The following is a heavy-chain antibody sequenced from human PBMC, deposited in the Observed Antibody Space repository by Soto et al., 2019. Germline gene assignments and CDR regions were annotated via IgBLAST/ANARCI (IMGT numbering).Heavy chain of an antibody. D-gene: IGHD3-9*01. V-gene: IGHV4-39*02. CDR2: ISSTGST. CDR3: ARDWGYFDWLLSAASAGMAV. CDR1: GGSLHPTSYS. J-gene: IGHJ6*02. Sequence: PSETLSLTCTVSGGSLHPTSYSWGWIRQPPGKGLEWIGSISSTGSTYYSPPLKSRVTISVDTSKSSFSLRLNSVTAADPAVYYCARDWGYFDWLLSAASAGMAVWGQGTTVTAP.